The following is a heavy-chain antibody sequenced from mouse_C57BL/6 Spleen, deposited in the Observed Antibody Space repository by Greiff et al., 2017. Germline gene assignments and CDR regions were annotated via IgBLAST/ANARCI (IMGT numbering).Heavy chain of an antibody. CDR2: IHPNSGST. J-gene: IGHJ4*01. D-gene: IGHD1-1*01. CDR1: GYTFTSYW. V-gene: IGHV1-64*01. Sequence: QVQRQQPGAELVKPGASVKLSCKASGYTFTSYWMHWVKQRPGQGLEWIGMIHPNSGSTNYNEKFKSKATLTVDKSSSTAYMQLSSLTSEDSAVYYCARSEGYGSSYAMDYWGQGTSVTVSS. CDR3: ARSEGYGSSYAMDY.